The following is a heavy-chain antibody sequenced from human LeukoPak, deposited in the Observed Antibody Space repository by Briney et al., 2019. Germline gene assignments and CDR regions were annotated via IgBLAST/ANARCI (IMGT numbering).Heavy chain of an antibody. CDR3: ARSRVLWLYIDY. J-gene: IGHJ4*02. CDR1: GGSFSGYY. CDR2: VNHSGST. V-gene: IGHV4-34*01. D-gene: IGHD2-2*01. Sequence: SETLSLTCAVYGGSFSGYYWSWIRQPPGKGLEWIGEVNHSGSTNYNPSLKSRVTISVDTSKNQFSLKLSSVTAADTAVYYCARSRVLWLYIDYWGQGTLVTVSS.